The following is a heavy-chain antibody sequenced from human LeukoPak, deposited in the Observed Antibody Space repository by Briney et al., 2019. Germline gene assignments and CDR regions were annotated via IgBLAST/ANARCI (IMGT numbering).Heavy chain of an antibody. J-gene: IGHJ3*01. CDR2: ISDSSDII. D-gene: IGHD1-26*01. CDR1: GFIFSAYS. Sequence: TGGSLTLSCAASGFIFSAYSMNWVRQAPGKGLEWVSYISDSSDIIYYADSVKGRFTISRDNAKDSLYLQMNSLRAEDTAIYYCARGDSGTYPNVWGPGTMVTVSS. CDR3: ARGDSGTYPNV. V-gene: IGHV3-48*04.